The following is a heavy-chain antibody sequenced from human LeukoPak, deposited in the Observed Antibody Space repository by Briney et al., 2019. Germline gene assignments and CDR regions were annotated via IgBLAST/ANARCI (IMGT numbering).Heavy chain of an antibody. CDR2: IYHSGST. Sequence: SETLSLTCTASGYSISSCYYWGWSRQPPGKGLEWIGSIYHSGSTYYHPSLKSRVTISVDTSKNQFSLKLSSVTAADTAVYYCARVGGYSYGLYYFDYWGQGTLVTVSS. CDR3: ARVGGYSYGLYYFDY. D-gene: IGHD5-18*01. J-gene: IGHJ4*02. V-gene: IGHV4-38-2*02. CDR1: GYSISSCYY.